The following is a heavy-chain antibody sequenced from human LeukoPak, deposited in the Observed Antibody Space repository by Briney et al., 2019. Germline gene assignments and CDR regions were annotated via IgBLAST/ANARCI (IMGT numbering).Heavy chain of an antibody. CDR1: GYSIASGNFY. V-gene: IGHV4-39*01. CDR3: GRHYYGSSQIDY. CDR2: IYYSGTT. J-gene: IGHJ4*02. D-gene: IGHD3-10*01. Sequence: SETLPLTCTVSGYSIASGNFYWGWIRQPPGKGLEWIGNIYYSGTTYNNPSLTSRVTMSVDTSTNQFSLKMASVTAADTAMYYCGRHYYGSSQIDYWGQGTLVTVSS.